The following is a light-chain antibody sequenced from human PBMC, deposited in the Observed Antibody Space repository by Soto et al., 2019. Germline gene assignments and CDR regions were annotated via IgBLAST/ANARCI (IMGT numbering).Light chain of an antibody. CDR1: QYIGSW. V-gene: IGKV1-5*03. CDR3: QHYNTYSGT. Sequence: DIQMTQSPSTLSASVGDRVTITCRASQYIGSWLAWYQQKPGKAPKLLIYMASSLESGVPSRFSGSGSGTGFTLTSSSLQPDAFATYDCQHYNTYSGTFGPGTRVDSK. CDR2: MAS. J-gene: IGKJ3*01.